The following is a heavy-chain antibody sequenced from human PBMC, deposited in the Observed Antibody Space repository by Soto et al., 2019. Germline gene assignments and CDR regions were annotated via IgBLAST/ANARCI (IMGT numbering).Heavy chain of an antibody. CDR3: ARDQPDAYYDILTGPRAFDI. D-gene: IGHD3-9*01. V-gene: IGHV1-3*01. Sequence: ASVKVSCKASGYTFTSYAMHWVRQAPGQRLEWMGWINAGNGNTKYSQKFQGRVTITRDTSASTAYMELSSLRSEDTAVYYCARDQPDAYYDILTGPRAFDIWGQGTMVTVSS. J-gene: IGHJ3*02. CDR2: INAGNGNT. CDR1: GYTFTSYA.